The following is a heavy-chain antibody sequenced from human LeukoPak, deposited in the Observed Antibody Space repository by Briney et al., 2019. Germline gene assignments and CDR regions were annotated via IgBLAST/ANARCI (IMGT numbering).Heavy chain of an antibody. D-gene: IGHD5-12*01. Sequence: GGSLRLSCAASGFTFSSYAMSWVRQAPGKGLEWVSAISGSGDTTYYADSVKGRFTISRDNSKNTLYLQMNSLRAEDTAVYYCAKGYGYRFFFDYWGQGTLVAVSS. V-gene: IGHV3-23*01. J-gene: IGHJ4*02. CDR1: GFTFSSYA. CDR3: AKGYGYRFFFDY. CDR2: ISGSGDTT.